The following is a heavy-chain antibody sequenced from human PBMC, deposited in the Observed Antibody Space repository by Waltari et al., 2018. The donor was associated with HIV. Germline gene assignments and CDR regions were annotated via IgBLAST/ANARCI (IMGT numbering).Heavy chain of an antibody. CDR2: FYYSGRH. Sequence: QLQLQESGPGLVKPSETLSLTCTVSGGSISSSSYSWGWIRQPPGKGLEWIGSFYYSGRHYYNPSRKSRVTISVDTSKDQFSLKLRSVAAADTAGYYCGRNGLLWFGESYFGYWGQGTLVTVSS. CDR1: GGSISSSSYS. J-gene: IGHJ4*02. D-gene: IGHD3-10*01. CDR3: GRNGLLWFGESYFGY. V-gene: IGHV4-39*01.